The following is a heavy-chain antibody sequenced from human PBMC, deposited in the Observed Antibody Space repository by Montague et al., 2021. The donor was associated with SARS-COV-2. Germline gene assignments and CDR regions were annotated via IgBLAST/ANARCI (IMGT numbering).Heavy chain of an antibody. CDR1: GGSFSGYY. Sequence: SETLSLTCAVYGGSFSGYYWSWIRQPPGKGLEWIGEINHSGSAKYNPSLKSRVTMSVDTSKNQFSLKLSSVTVADTAVYYCAGGTKRVFTYDYDSSGYASDYWGQGTLVTVSS. D-gene: IGHD3-22*01. V-gene: IGHV4-34*01. CDR2: INHSGSA. CDR3: AGGTKRVFTYDYDSSGYASDY. J-gene: IGHJ4*02.